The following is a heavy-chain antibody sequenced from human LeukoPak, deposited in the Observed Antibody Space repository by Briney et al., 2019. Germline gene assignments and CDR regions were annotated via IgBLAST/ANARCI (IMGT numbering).Heavy chain of an antibody. D-gene: IGHD3-10*01. CDR2: IRYDGSNK. Sequence: QPGGSLTLSCAASGFTFSSYGMHWVRQAPGKGLGWVAFIRYDGSNKYYADSVKGRFTISRDNSKNTLYLQMNSLRAEDTAVYYCAKQHGSAYNWFDPWGQGTLVTVSS. CDR3: AKQHGSAYNWFDP. V-gene: IGHV3-30*02. CDR1: GFTFSSYG. J-gene: IGHJ5*02.